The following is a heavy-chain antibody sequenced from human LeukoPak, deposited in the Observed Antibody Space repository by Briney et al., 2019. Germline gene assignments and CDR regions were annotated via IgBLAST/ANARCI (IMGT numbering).Heavy chain of an antibody. CDR3: ARERETDFWSGYFGYYYYYYMDV. CDR2: IYYSGST. Sequence: SETLSLTCTVSGGSISSSSYYWGWIRQPPGKGLEWIGSIYYSGSTYYNPSLKSRVTISVDTSKNQFSLKLSSVTAADTAVYYCARERETDFWSGYFGYYYYYYMDVWGEGTTVTVSS. D-gene: IGHD3-3*01. J-gene: IGHJ6*03. CDR1: GGSISSSSYY. V-gene: IGHV4-39*07.